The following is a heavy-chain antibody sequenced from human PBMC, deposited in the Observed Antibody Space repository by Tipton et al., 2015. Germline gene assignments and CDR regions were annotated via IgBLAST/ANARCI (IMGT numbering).Heavy chain of an antibody. D-gene: IGHD2-21*02. J-gene: IGHJ6*02. Sequence: TLSLTCTVSGGSVTSGSYYWNWIRQPPGQGLEWIGYIYYSGHTKYNPSLKSRVTISVDTSKNQFSLKLSSVTAADTAVYYCAREFCGGDCSFSYYYGMDVWGQGTTVTVSS. V-gene: IGHV4-61*01. CDR2: IYYSGHT. CDR1: GGSVTSGSYY. CDR3: AREFCGGDCSFSYYYGMDV.